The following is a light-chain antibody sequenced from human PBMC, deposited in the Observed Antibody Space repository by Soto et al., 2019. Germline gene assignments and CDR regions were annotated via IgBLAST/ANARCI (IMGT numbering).Light chain of an antibody. J-gene: IGKJ1*01. CDR2: GVY. Sequence: EIVMTQSPTILSVSPGERATLSCRASQSVSSNLAWYQQKPGQAPRLLIYGVYTRAPGIPARFSGSGSGTEFTLTISSLQSGDSATYYCQQYNSYSPTFGQGTKVEVK. V-gene: IGKV3D-15*01. CDR3: QQYNSYSPT. CDR1: QSVSSN.